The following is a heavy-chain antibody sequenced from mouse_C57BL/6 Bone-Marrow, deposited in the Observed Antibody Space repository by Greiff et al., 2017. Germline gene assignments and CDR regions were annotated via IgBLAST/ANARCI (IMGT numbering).Heavy chain of an antibody. V-gene: IGHV1-55*01. CDR3: ARSDDGYFDV. CDR1: GYTFPSYW. Sequence: VQLQQPGAELVKPGASVKMSCTASGYTFPSYWITWVKQRPGQGLEWIGDIYPGSGSTNYNEKFKSKATLTVDTSSSTAYMQLSSLTSEDSAVYYCARSDDGYFDVWGTGTTVTVSS. J-gene: IGHJ1*03. D-gene: IGHD2-12*01. CDR2: IYPGSGST.